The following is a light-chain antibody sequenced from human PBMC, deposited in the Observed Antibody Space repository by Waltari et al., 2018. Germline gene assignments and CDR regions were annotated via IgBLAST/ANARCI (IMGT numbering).Light chain of an antibody. Sequence: QSALTQPPSASGSPGTSVTIFCTGTSSDVGGYNSGSWYQQHPGKAPTLMSYEGSKRPSGVPDRFSGSKSGNTASLTVSGLQAEDEADYYCSSYAGSNNLVFGGGTKLTVL. CDR2: EGS. CDR3: SSYAGSNNLV. V-gene: IGLV2-8*01. CDR1: SSDVGGYNS. J-gene: IGLJ2*01.